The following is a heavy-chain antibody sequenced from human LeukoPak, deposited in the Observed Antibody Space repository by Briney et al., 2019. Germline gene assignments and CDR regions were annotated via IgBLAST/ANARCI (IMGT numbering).Heavy chain of an antibody. CDR1: GFTFSSYG. J-gene: IGHJ4*02. CDR3: ARTYYDILTGYNPYFDY. V-gene: IGHV3-23*01. D-gene: IGHD3-9*01. CDR2: ISGSGGST. Sequence: AGGTLRLSCAASGFTFSSYGMSWVRQAPGKGLEWVSAISGSGGSTYYADSVKGRFTISRDNAKNSLYLQMISLRAEDTAVYYCARTYYDILTGYNPYFDYWGQGTLVTVSS.